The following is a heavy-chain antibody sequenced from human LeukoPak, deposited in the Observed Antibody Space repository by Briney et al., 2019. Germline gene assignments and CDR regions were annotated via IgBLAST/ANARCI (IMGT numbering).Heavy chain of an antibody. V-gene: IGHV1-2*02. D-gene: IGHD3-3*01. CDR3: ARAGGRDYDFWSGYYIH. CDR2: INPNSGGT. J-gene: IGHJ4*02. CDR1: GYTFTGYY. Sequence: ASVKVSCKASGYTFTGYYMHWVRQAPGQGLEWMGWINPNSGGTNYAQKFQGRVTMTRDTSISTAYMELSRLRSDDTAVYYCARAGGRDYDFWSGYYIHWGQGTLVTVSS.